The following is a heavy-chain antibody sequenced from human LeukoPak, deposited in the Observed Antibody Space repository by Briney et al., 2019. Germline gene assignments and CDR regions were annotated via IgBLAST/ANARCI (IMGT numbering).Heavy chain of an antibody. CDR2: IKSKTDGGTT. V-gene: IGHV3-15*01. J-gene: IGHJ4*02. Sequence: GGSLRLPCAASGFTFSNAWMSWVRQAPGKGLEWVGRIKSKTDGGTTDYAAPVKGRFTISRDDSKNTLYLQMNSLKTEDTAVYYCTHDSSGYYYRYFDYWGQGTLVTVSS. D-gene: IGHD3-22*01. CDR3: THDSSGYYYRYFDY. CDR1: GFTFSNAW.